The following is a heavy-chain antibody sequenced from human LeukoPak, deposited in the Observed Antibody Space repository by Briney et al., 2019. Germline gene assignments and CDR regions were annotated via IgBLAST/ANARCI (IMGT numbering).Heavy chain of an antibody. V-gene: IGHV3-7*03. CDR1: GFIFSSYW. J-gene: IGHJ4*02. D-gene: IGHD2-2*01. Sequence: PGGSLRLSCAASGFIFSSYWMSWVRQAPGKGLEWVASIKQGGSEKYYVDSVKGRFTISRDSAKNSLYLQMNSLSAEDTAVYYCVKVAVQTQVVPAAIFFDYWGQGTLVTVSS. CDR3: VKVAVQTQVVPAAIFFDY. CDR2: IKQGGSEK.